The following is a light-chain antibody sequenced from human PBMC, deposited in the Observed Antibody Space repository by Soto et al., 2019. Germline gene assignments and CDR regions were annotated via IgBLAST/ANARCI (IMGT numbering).Light chain of an antibody. CDR1: QNVYTN. V-gene: IGKV3-15*01. J-gene: IGKJ5*01. Sequence: ETVMTQSPATLSVSPGETATLSCRASQNVYTNLAWYQQKPGQAPRLVLYGASTRATGVPARFSGSGSGTEFTLTISSLEPEDFALYYCQHYGRSPITFGQGTRLEIK. CDR3: QHYGRSPIT. CDR2: GAS.